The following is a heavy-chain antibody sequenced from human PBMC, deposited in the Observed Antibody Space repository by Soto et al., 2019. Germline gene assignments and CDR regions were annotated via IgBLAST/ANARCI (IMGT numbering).Heavy chain of an antibody. CDR1: GGSISSYY. Sequence: SETLSLTCTVSGGSISSYYWSWIRQPPGKGLEWIGYIYYSGSTNYNPSLKSRVTISVDTSKNQFSLKLSSVTAADTAVYYCARFVFTYYDILTGYTANWFDPWGQGTLVTVS. CDR3: ARFVFTYYDILTGYTANWFDP. CDR2: IYYSGST. V-gene: IGHV4-59*01. J-gene: IGHJ5*02. D-gene: IGHD3-9*01.